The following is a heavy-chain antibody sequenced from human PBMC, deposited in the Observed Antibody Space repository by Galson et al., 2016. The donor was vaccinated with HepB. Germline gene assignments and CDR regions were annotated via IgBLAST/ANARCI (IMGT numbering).Heavy chain of an antibody. CDR3: ARERDHSFYFDY. CDR1: GYTFNTYN. Sequence: SVKVSCKASGYTFNTYNMHWVRQAPGQGPEWMGIIKPSGGNTIYAQKFQDRITMTRDTSTSTVYMELSSLTSEDTAVYYCARERDHSFYFDYLGQGTLLTVSS. J-gene: IGHJ4*02. D-gene: IGHD1-14*01. CDR2: IKPSGGNT. V-gene: IGHV1-46*02.